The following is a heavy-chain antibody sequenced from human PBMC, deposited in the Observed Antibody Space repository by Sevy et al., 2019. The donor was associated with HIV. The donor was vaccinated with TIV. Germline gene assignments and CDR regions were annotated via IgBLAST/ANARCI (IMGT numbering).Heavy chain of an antibody. V-gene: IGHV3-21*01. D-gene: IGHD5-18*01. Sequence: GGSLRLSCAASGFTFSSYSMNWVRQAPGKGLEWVSSISSSSYIYYADSVKGRFTISRDNAKNSLYLQMNSLRAEDTAVYYCARDVGYGREGYWGQGTLVTVSS. J-gene: IGHJ4*02. CDR2: ISSSSYI. CDR3: ARDVGYGREGY. CDR1: GFTFSSYS.